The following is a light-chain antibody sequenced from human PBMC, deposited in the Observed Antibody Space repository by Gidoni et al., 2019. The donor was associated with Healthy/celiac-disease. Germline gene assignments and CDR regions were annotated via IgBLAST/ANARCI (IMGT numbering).Light chain of an antibody. V-gene: IGKV1-9*01. CDR2: AAS. Sequence: DLQLTQSPSFLSASVGDRVTLTFWASQGISSYLAWYQQKPGKAPKLLIYAASTWQSGVPSRFSGSGSGTEFTLTISSLQPEDFATYYCQQLNSYPSSFGQGTRVEIK. CDR3: QQLNSYPSS. CDR1: QGISSY. J-gene: IGKJ5*01.